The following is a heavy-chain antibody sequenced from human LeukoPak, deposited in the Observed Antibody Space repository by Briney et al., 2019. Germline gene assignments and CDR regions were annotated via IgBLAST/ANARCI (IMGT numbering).Heavy chain of an antibody. CDR2: INHSGST. V-gene: IGHV4-34*01. D-gene: IGHD4-17*01. J-gene: IGHJ4*02. CDR3: VSPGDLTEY. Sequence: SETLSLTCAVYGGSFSGYYWSWIRQPPGKGLEWIGEINHSGSTNYNPSLKSRVTISVDTSKNQFSLKLSSVTAADTAIYYCVSPGDLTEYWGRGALVTVSS. CDR1: GGSFSGYY.